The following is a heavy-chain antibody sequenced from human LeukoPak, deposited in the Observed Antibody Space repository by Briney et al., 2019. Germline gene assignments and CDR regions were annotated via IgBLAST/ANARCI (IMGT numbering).Heavy chain of an antibody. Sequence: PSETLSLTCTVSGGSISSSSNFYWDWIRQPPGKGLEGIGNIYYSGSTFYNPSLKSRVTISVDTSENQFSLKLSSVTAADTAVYYCARRTAASAIDYWGQGTLVTVSS. CDR1: GGSISSSSNFY. CDR3: ARRTAASAIDY. J-gene: IGHJ4*02. D-gene: IGHD2-15*01. V-gene: IGHV4-39*01. CDR2: IYYSGST.